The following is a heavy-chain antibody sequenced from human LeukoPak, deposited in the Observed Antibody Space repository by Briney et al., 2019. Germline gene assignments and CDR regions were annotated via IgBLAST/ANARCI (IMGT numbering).Heavy chain of an antibody. CDR2: IYYSGST. V-gene: IGHV4-59*12. J-gene: IGHJ6*03. CDR1: GGSISSYY. Sequence: SETLSLTCTVSGGSISSYYWSWIRQPPGKGLEWIGYIYYSGSTNYNPSLKSRVTISVDTSKNQFSLKLSSVTAADTAVYYCARERGPWAWSGYSYYYYYMDVWGKGTTVTVSS. D-gene: IGHD3-3*01. CDR3: ARERGPWAWSGYSYYYYYMDV.